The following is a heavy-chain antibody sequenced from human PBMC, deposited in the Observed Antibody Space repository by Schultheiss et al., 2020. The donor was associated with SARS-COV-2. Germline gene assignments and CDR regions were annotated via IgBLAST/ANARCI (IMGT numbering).Heavy chain of an antibody. J-gene: IGHJ4*02. Sequence: SETLSLTCTVSGGSISSSSYYWGWIRQPPGKGLEWIGSIYTSGSTNYNPSLKSRVTISVDTSKNQFSLKLSSVTAADTAVYYCATTELGYYYDSSGYYSGWGQGTLVTVSS. CDR1: GGSISSSSYY. V-gene: IGHV4-39*07. CDR3: ATTELGYYYDSSGYYSG. CDR2: IYTSGST. D-gene: IGHD3-22*01.